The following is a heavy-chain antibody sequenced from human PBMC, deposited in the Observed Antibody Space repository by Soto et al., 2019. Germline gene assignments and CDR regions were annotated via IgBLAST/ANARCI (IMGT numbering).Heavy chain of an antibody. V-gene: IGHV3-9*01. CDR2: ISWNSGSI. CDR1: GFTFDDYA. Sequence: EVQLVESGGGLVQPGRSLRLSCAASGFTFDDYAMHWVRQAPGKGLEWVSGISWNSGSIGYADSVKGRFTISRDNAKNSLYLQMNSLRAEDTALYSCAKENYYYYYMDVWGKGTTVTVSS. CDR3: AKENYYYYYMDV. J-gene: IGHJ6*03.